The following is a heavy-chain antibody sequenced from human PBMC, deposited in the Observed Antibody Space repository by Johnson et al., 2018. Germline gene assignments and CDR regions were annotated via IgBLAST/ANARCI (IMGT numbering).Heavy chain of an antibody. CDR1: GFTFADYA. Sequence: EVQLVESGGGLVQPGRSLRLSCAASGFTFADYAIHWVRQAPGKGLEWVSGISWHSGSIGYADSVRGRFTISRDNAKNSLYLQMNSLGVEDTALYYFAKDTNYHGDSDYTFDIWGQGTMVTVSS. CDR3: AKDTNYHGDSDYTFDI. D-gene: IGHD4-17*01. J-gene: IGHJ3*02. V-gene: IGHV3-9*01. CDR2: ISWHSGSI.